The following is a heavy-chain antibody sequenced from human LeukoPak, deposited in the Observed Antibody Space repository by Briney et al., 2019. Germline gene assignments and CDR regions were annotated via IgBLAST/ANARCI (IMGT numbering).Heavy chain of an antibody. CDR2: IYYSGST. J-gene: IGHJ3*02. V-gene: IGHV4-59*01. CDR1: GGSISSYY. CDR3: ALERPNDAFDI. D-gene: IGHD1-1*01. Sequence: ASETLSLTCTVSGGSISSYYWSWIRQPPGKGLEWIGSIYYSGSTNYNPSLKSRVTISVDTSKNQFSLKLSSVTAADTAVYYCALERPNDAFDIWGQGTMVTVSS.